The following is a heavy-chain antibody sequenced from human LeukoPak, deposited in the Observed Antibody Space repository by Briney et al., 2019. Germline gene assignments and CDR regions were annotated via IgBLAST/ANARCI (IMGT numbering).Heavy chain of an antibody. Sequence: ASVKVSCKVSGYTLTELSMHWVRQAPGKGLEWMGGFDPEDGETIYAQKFQGRVTITADDSATTAYMELSSLRSEDTAVYYCARDQAVAGTTDAFGIWGQGTMVTISS. CDR2: FDPEDGET. CDR1: GYTLTELS. D-gene: IGHD6-19*01. J-gene: IGHJ3*02. CDR3: ARDQAVAGTTDAFGI. V-gene: IGHV1-24*01.